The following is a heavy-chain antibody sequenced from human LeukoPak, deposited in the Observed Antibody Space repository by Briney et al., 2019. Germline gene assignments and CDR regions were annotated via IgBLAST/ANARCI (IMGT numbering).Heavy chain of an antibody. CDR3: ARGYSSGYGALDT. CDR2: ICSISSAI. Sequence: GGSLTLSCAASGFTFSTYNMNWVRQAPGRGREWVSYICSISSAIYYAESVKGRFTISRANAKNSLYLQRNRLRAEDTAVYYWARGYSSGYGALDTWGQGTMVTVSS. CDR1: GFTFSTYN. D-gene: IGHD5-18*01. J-gene: IGHJ3*02. V-gene: IGHV3-48*04.